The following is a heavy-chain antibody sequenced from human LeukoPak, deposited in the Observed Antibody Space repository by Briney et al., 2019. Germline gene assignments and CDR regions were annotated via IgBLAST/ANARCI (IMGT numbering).Heavy chain of an antibody. V-gene: IGHV5-51*01. J-gene: IGHJ3*02. D-gene: IGHD3-10*01. CDR3: ARLFYYGSRAFDI. CDR2: IYPSDSDT. Sequence: GESLKISCKGSGYSFKTYWIGSVRQMPGKGLEWMGIIYPSDSDTRYSPSFQGQVTISADKSISTAYLQWSSLKASDTTIYYCARLFYYGSRAFDIWGQGTMVTVSS. CDR1: GYSFKTYW.